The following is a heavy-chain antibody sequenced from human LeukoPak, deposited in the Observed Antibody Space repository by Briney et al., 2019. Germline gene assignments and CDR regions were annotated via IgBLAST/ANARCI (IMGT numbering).Heavy chain of an antibody. Sequence: SETLSFTCTVSGGSISGYYWTWIRQPPGKGLEWIAYIYYNGRTNYNPSLKSRATISAAKSKNQVSLKLSCVTAADTAVYYCARYAAMDDDYFHFGGQGTLVSVSS. CDR3: ARYAAMDDDYFHF. D-gene: IGHD2-8*01. J-gene: IGHJ4*02. V-gene: IGHV4-59*01. CDR2: IYYNGRT. CDR1: GGSISGYY.